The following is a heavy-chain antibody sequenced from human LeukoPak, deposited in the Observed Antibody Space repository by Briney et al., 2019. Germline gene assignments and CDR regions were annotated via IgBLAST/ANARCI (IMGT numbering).Heavy chain of an antibody. CDR3: VKDRTGSWSFDY. D-gene: IGHD6-13*01. J-gene: IGHJ4*02. V-gene: IGHV3-33*06. Sequence: PGRSLSLSCAASGFTFSSFAMHWVRQAPGKGLEWVAVLWYGGSNKLYGDSVRGRFTISRDNTKNTLYLQMNSLRAEDTAVYYCVKDRTGSWSFDYWGQGTLVTVSS. CDR1: GFTFSSFA. CDR2: LWYGGSNK.